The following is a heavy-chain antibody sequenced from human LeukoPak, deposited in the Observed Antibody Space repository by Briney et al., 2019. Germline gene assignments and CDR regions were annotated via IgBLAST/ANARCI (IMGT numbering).Heavy chain of an antibody. V-gene: IGHV3-30*18. D-gene: IGHD2-15*01. CDR3: AKDRVAYYYYGMDV. Sequence: GGSLRLSCAASGFTFSSYGMHWVRQAPGKGLEWVALISYDGSNKYYADSVKGRFTISRDNSKNTLYLQMNSLRAEDTAVYYCAKDRVAYYYYGMDVWGQGTTVTVSS. CDR1: GFTFSSYG. CDR2: ISYDGSNK. J-gene: IGHJ6*02.